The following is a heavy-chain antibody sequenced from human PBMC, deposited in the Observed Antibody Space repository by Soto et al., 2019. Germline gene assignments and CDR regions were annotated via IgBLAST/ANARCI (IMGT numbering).Heavy chain of an antibody. CDR3: VKGGSCTTCVCSVFDY. CDR1: GASISSVGYY. J-gene: IGHJ4*02. V-gene: IGHV4-31*03. CDR2: ITYSGNT. Sequence: ALCVTGPVSGASISSVGYYWSWIRQHPGNGLEWIGYITYSGNTYYNPSLQSRVTMSADTSKNQVSLKLSSVTAADTAVSFCVKGGSCTTCVCSVFDYWGQGTLVTVYS. D-gene: IGHD2-8*01.